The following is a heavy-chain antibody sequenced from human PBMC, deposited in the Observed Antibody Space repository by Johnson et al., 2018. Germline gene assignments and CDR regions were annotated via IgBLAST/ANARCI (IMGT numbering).Heavy chain of an antibody. CDR2: ISDSGGST. CDR3: AKSLVQGRAIFGVATGYYMDV. J-gene: IGHJ6*03. CDR1: GFTFSNSA. Sequence: VQLQESGGGLVQPGGSLRLSCAASGFTFSNSAMSWVRQAPGKGLEWVSGISDSGGSTDYAGSVRGRFTISRDNSKNTLYLQMNSLRAEDTAVYYRAKSLVQGRAIFGVATGYYMDVWGKGTTVTVSS. V-gene: IGHV3-23*01. D-gene: IGHD3-3*01.